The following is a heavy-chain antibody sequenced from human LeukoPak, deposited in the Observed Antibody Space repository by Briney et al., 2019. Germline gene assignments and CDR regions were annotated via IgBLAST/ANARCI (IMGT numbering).Heavy chain of an antibody. CDR3: ARDLVAGVDY. CDR2: INHSGST. Sequence: SETLSLTCGVYGGSFSGYYWSWIRQPPGKGLEWIGEINHSGSTNYNPSLKSRVTISVDTSKNHFSLRLNSVTASDTAVYYCARDLVAGVDYWGQGTLVTVSS. V-gene: IGHV4-34*01. J-gene: IGHJ4*02. D-gene: IGHD2-8*02. CDR1: GGSFSGYY.